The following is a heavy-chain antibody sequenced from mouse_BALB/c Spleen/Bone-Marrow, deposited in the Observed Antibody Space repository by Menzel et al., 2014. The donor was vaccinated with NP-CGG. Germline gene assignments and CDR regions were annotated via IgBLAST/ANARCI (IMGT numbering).Heavy chain of an antibody. Sequence: QVQLQQSGAELVRPGSSVKISCKASGYPYSSYWMNWVKQGPGQGLEWIGQIYPGDGETNYNGKFKGNATLTADKSSSTAYMQLISLTSEDSAVYFCARKYGDYWGQGTTLTVSS. J-gene: IGHJ2*01. D-gene: IGHD2-10*02. CDR2: IYPGDGET. CDR3: ARKYGDY. V-gene: IGHV1-80*01. CDR1: GYPYSSYW.